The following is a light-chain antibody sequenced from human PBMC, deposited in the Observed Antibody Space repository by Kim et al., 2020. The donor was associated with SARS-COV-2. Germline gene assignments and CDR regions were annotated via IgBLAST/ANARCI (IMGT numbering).Light chain of an antibody. CDR1: NIGSKN. J-gene: IGLJ3*02. CDR3: QVWDSTTWV. Sequence: SYELTQPLSVSLALGQTARITCERNNIGSKNVHWYQQKPGQAPVLVIYRDTNRPSGIPERFSGSNSGNTATLTISRAQAGDEADYYCQVWDSTTWVFGGGTQLTVL. V-gene: IGLV3-9*01. CDR2: RDT.